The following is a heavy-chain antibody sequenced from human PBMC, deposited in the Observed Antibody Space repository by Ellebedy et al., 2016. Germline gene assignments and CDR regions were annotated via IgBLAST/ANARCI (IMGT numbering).Heavy chain of an antibody. Sequence: GGSLRLSCAASGLTFHNSAMHWVRQAPGKGLEWVTFISFDGGHQYYADSVKGRFTISRDNSKSTMYLQMNSLTLEDTAVYYCARDALGVGDASGLDVWGQGTMVTVSS. V-gene: IGHV3-30-3*01. CDR3: ARDALGVGDASGLDV. D-gene: IGHD2-15*01. CDR1: GLTFHNSA. CDR2: ISFDGGHQ. J-gene: IGHJ6*02.